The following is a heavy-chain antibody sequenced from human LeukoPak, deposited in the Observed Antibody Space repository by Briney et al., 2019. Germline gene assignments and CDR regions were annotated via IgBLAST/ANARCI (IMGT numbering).Heavy chain of an antibody. Sequence: GGSLRLSCAASGFTFSSYSMNWVRQAPGKGLEWVSSITRSSYIYYADSVKGRCTISRDNAKNSLYLQMNSLRAEDTAVYYCAGYASSGRRDALDIWGQGTMVTVSS. CDR1: GFTFSSYS. CDR3: AGYASSGRRDALDI. D-gene: IGHD3-22*01. V-gene: IGHV3-21*01. J-gene: IGHJ3*02. CDR2: ITRSSYI.